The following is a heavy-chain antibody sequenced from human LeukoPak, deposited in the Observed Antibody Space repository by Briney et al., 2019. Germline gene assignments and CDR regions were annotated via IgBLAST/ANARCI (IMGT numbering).Heavy chain of an antibody. J-gene: IGHJ5*02. CDR3: ARGVKSAIGKWNYVWFDP. Sequence: GGSLRLSCAASGFTFSSYEMNWVRQAPGKGLGWVSYISSSGSTIYYADSVKGRFTISRDNAKNSLYLQMNGLRAEDTAVYYCARGVKSAIGKWNYVWFDPWGPGTLVTVSS. CDR2: ISSSGSTI. D-gene: IGHD1-7*01. CDR1: GFTFSSYE. V-gene: IGHV3-48*03.